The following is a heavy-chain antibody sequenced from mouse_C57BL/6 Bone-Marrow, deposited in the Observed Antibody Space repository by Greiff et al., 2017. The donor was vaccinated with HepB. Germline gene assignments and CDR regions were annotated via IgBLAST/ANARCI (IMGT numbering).Heavy chain of an antibody. J-gene: IGHJ1*03. D-gene: IGHD2-1*01. CDR3: ARDYGNSYWYFDV. CDR2: IHPNSGST. Sequence: QVQLQQPGAELVKPGASVKLSCKASGYTFTRYWMHWVKQRPGQGLEWIGMIHPNSGSTNYNEKFKSKATLTVDKSSSTAYMQLSSLTSEDSAVYYCARDYGNSYWYFDVWGTGTTVTVSS. V-gene: IGHV1-64*01. CDR1: GYTFTRYW.